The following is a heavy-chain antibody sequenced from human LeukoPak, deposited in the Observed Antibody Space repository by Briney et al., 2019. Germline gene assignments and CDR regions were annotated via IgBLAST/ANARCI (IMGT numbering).Heavy chain of an antibody. CDR1: GFTLSSYW. D-gene: IGHD3-10*01. CDR3: ARGYGSGSCHDAFDI. CDR2: INSDGSST. V-gene: IGHV3-74*01. J-gene: IGHJ3*02. Sequence: GGSLRLSCAASGFTLSSYWMHWVRQAPGKGLVWVSRINSDGSSTSYADSVKGRFTISRDNAKNTLYLQMNSLRAEDTAVYYCARGYGSGSCHDAFDIWGQGTMVTVSS.